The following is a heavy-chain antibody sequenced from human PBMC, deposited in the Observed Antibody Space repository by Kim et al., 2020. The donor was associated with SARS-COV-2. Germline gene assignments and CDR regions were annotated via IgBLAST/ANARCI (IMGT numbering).Heavy chain of an antibody. J-gene: IGHJ6*02. CDR2: IYTSGST. CDR3: ARGGTYYYGSGSYPYYYYYYGMDV. Sequence: SETLSLTCTVSGGSISSGSYYWSWIRQPAGKGLEWIGRIYTSGSTNYNPSLKSRVTISVDTSKNQFSLKLSSVTAADTAVYYCARGGTYYYGSGSYPYYYYYYGMDVWGQGTTVTVSS. D-gene: IGHD3-10*01. V-gene: IGHV4-61*02. CDR1: GGSISSGSYY.